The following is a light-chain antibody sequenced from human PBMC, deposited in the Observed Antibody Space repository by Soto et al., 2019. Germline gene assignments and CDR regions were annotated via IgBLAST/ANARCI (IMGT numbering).Light chain of an antibody. Sequence: DIQMTQSPSTLSASVGDRVTVTCRASQSISTSLAWYQQKPGKAPKLLIYKASNLESGVPSRFSGSGSGTEFTLTISSLQPDDFATHYCQQYNTYSRTFGQGTKV. V-gene: IGKV1-5*03. CDR3: QQYNTYSRT. CDR1: QSISTS. CDR2: KAS. J-gene: IGKJ1*01.